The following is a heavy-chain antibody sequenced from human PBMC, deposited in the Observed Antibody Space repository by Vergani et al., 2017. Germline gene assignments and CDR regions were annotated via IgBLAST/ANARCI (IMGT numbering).Heavy chain of an antibody. CDR1: GYTFTSYY. CDR2: INPNTGGT. D-gene: IGHD3-22*01. J-gene: IGHJ6*03. CDR3: ARDYDDSSGYYIPLTHYYYYMDV. Sequence: QVQLVQSGAEVKKPGASVKVSCKASGYTFTSYYIHWVRQAPGQGLEWMGWINPNTGGTNYAQKFQGRVSMTRDTSIGTAYMELSRLRSDDTAVYYCARDYDDSSGYYIPLTHYYYYMDVWGKGTTVTVSS. V-gene: IGHV1-2*02.